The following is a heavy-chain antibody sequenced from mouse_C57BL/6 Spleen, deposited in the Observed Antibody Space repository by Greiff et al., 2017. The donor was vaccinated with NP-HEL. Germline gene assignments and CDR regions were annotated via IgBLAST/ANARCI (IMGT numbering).Heavy chain of an antibody. J-gene: IGHJ1*03. CDR1: GYTFTDYE. CDR2: IDPETGGT. CDR3: TRIITTVGYFDV. D-gene: IGHD1-1*01. Sequence: QVHVKQSGAELVRPGASVTLSCKASGYTFTDYEMHWVKQTPVHGLEWIGAIDPETGGTAYNQKFKGKAILTADKSSSTAYMELRSLTSEDSAVYYCTRIITTVGYFDVWGTGTTVTVSS. V-gene: IGHV1-15*01.